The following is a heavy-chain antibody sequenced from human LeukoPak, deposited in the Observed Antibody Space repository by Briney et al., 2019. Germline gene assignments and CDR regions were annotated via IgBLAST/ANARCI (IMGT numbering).Heavy chain of an antibody. CDR1: GFTFSSYG. J-gene: IGHJ4*02. D-gene: IGHD3-16*02. CDR2: ISGSGGST. Sequence: GGTLRLSCAASGFTFSSYGMSWVRQAPGKGLEWVSAISGSGGSTYYADSVKGRFTISRDNAKNSLSLQMNSLRAEDTAVYYCARDRGYTTFDYWGQGTLVTVSS. CDR3: ARDRGYTTFDY. V-gene: IGHV3-23*01.